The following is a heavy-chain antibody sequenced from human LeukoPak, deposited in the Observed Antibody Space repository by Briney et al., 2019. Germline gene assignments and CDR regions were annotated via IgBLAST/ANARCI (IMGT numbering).Heavy chain of an antibody. J-gene: IGHJ4*02. CDR1: GASISSYY. D-gene: IGHD3-10*01. V-gene: IGHV4-59*08. CDR3: ARSSTYYYGSGSYHSKVPFDY. CDR2: VYYSGTT. Sequence: SETLSLTCTVSGASISSYYWNWIRQPPGKGLEWIGYVYYSGTTNYNPSLKSRVSMSVDTSKSQFSLKLSSVTAADTAVYYCARSSTYYYGSGSYHSKVPFDYWGQGTLVTVSS.